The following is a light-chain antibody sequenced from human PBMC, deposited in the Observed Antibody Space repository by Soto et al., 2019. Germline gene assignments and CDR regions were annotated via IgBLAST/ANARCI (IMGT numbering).Light chain of an antibody. CDR2: EVS. V-gene: IGLV2-8*01. J-gene: IGLJ1*01. Sequence: QSVRTQPPSASGSPGQSVTISCTRTSSDIGTYDYVSWYQHLPDKAPKLIIYEVSKRPSGVPDRFSGSKSGNTASLTVSGLQAEDEGDYYCCSYGGGNNFYVFGTGTKVTV. CDR3: CSYGGGNNFYV. CDR1: SSDIGTYDY.